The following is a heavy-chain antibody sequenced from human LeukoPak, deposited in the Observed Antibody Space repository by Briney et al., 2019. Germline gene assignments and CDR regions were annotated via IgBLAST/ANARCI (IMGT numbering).Heavy chain of an antibody. V-gene: IGHV1-2*02. CDR3: ARSVVVVVVAATPWVWFDP. D-gene: IGHD2-15*01. Sequence: ASVKVSCKASGYTFTGYYMHWVRQAPGQGLEWMGWINPNSGGTNYAQKFQGRVTMTRDTSISTAYMELSRLRSDDTAVYYCARSVVVVVVAATPWVWFDPWGQGTLVTVSS. J-gene: IGHJ5*02. CDR2: INPNSGGT. CDR1: GYTFTGYY.